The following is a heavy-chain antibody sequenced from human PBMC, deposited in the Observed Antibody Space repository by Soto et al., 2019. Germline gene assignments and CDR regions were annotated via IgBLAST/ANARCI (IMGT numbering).Heavy chain of an antibody. D-gene: IGHD6-13*01. V-gene: IGHV1-69*02. CDR2: IIPILGIA. CDR1: GDALSIYI. CDR3: ASLGSQQLLTVFGY. Sequence: PVKRSCKAAGDALSIYISSWGRNTNGQGLEWVGRIIPILGIANYAQKFQGRVTITADKSTSTAYMELSSLRSEDTAVYYCASLGSQQLLTVFGYWGQGTLVTVSS. J-gene: IGHJ4*02.